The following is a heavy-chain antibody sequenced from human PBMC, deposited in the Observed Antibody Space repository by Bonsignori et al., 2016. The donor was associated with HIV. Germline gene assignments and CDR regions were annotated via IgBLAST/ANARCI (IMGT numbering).Heavy chain of an antibody. V-gene: IGHV4-39*07. D-gene: IGHD5-18*01. CDR3: ARGSDVYSYGRDVFPI. CDR2: PLWWDH. CDR1: GGSITGSYYY. J-gene: IGHJ3*02. Sequence: QLQLQESGPGLVKPSESLSLTCTVSGGSITGSYYYWGWIRQPQGRAGVDWEHPLWWDHPLQPVPQESRHRVKDTSKNQFSLELSSVTAADTAVYYCARGSDVYSYGRDVFPIWGQGTVVTVSS.